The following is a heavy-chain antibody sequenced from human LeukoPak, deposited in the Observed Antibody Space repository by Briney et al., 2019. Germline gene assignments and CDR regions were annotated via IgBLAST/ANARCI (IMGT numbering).Heavy chain of an antibody. Sequence: GASVKVSCKASQYNFTSYYIHWVRQAPGQGLEWMGIINPSGGSTSYAQKFQGRVTMTEDTSTDTAYMELSSLRSEDTAVYYCASLYSSSWNDYWGQGTLVTVSS. J-gene: IGHJ4*02. CDR2: INPSGGST. CDR1: QYNFTSYY. V-gene: IGHV1-46*01. D-gene: IGHD6-13*01. CDR3: ASLYSSSWNDY.